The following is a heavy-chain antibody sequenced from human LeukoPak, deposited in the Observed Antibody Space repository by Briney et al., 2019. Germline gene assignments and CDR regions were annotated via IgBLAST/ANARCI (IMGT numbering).Heavy chain of an antibody. V-gene: IGHV3-30*05. CDR3: ARETWVSREWELLAN. D-gene: IGHD1-26*01. Sequence: GGSLRLSCAASGFTFRTYRMSWVRQAPGKGLEWVAVISYDGSNKYYADSVKGRFTISRDNSKNTLYLQMNSLRAEDTAVYYCARETWVSREWELLANWGQGTLVTVSS. CDR1: GFTFRTYR. CDR2: ISYDGSNK. J-gene: IGHJ4*02.